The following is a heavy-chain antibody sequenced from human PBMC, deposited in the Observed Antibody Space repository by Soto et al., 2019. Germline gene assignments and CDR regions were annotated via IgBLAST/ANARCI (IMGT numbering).Heavy chain of an antibody. CDR3: ARLYCSGGSCYDH. V-gene: IGHV3-53*01. Sequence: PGGSLRLSCAASGFTVSSNYMSWVRQAPGKGLEWVSVIYSGGSTYYADSVKGRFTISRDNSKNTLYLQMNSLRAEDTAVYYCARLYCSGGSCYDHWGQGTLVTVSS. CDR1: GFTVSSNY. D-gene: IGHD2-15*01. J-gene: IGHJ4*02. CDR2: IYSGGST.